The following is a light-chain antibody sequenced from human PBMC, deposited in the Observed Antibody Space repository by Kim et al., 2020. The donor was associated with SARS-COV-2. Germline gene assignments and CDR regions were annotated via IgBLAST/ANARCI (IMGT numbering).Light chain of an antibody. V-gene: IGLV2-11*01. CDR1: SSDVGGYNY. CDR3: CSYAGSPPYV. Sequence: QSALTQPRSVSGSPGQSVTISCTGTSSDVGGYNYVSWYQQHPGKAPKLMIYDVNERPSGVPDRISGSKSGNTPSLTISGLQAEDEADYYCCSYAGSPPYVFGTGTKVTVL. CDR2: DVN. J-gene: IGLJ1*01.